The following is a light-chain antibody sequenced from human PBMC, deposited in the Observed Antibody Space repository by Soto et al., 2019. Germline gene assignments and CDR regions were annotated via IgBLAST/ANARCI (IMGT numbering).Light chain of an antibody. CDR3: QTWGTGIVV. CDR2: LNNDGSH. Sequence: QAVVTQSPSASASLGASVKLTCTLSSGHSNYAIAWHQQQPEKGPRYLMKLNNDGSHSKGDGIPDRFSGSSSGAERYLTISSLQSEDEADYYCQTWGTGIVVFGGGTKLTVL. CDR1: SGHSNYA. J-gene: IGLJ2*01. V-gene: IGLV4-69*01.